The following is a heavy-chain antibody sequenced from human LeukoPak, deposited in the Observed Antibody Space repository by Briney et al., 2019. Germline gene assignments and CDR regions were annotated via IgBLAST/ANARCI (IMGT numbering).Heavy chain of an antibody. Sequence: SETLYLTRTVSGGSISSGDYYWSWIRQPPGKGLEWIGYIYYSGSTYYNPSLKSRVTISVDTSKNQFSLKLSSVTAADTAVYYCARGGYSYGYFDYWGQGTLVTVSS. V-gene: IGHV4-30-4*08. CDR3: ARGGYSYGYFDY. CDR2: IYYSGST. CDR1: GGSISSGDYY. J-gene: IGHJ4*02. D-gene: IGHD5-18*01.